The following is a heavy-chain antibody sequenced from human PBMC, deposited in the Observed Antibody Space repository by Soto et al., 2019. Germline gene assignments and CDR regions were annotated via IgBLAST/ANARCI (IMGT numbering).Heavy chain of an antibody. CDR3: AKGGRQWLVTSDFNY. D-gene: IGHD6-19*01. V-gene: IGHV3-30*18. Sequence: VQLVESGGGVVQPGRSLRLSCAASGFTFSDYAMYWVRQAPGKGLEWVAVVSHDGRNTHYADSVKGRFTISRDSSKNSVSLEMTSLRAEDTAVYYCAKGGRQWLVTSDFNYWGQGALVTVSS. CDR1: GFTFSDYA. J-gene: IGHJ4*02. CDR2: VSHDGRNT.